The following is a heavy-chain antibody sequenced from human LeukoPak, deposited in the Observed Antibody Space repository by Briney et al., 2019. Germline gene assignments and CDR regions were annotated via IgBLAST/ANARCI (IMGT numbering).Heavy chain of an antibody. D-gene: IGHD6-19*01. CDR3: AGGSVAVAPHFDY. J-gene: IGHJ4*02. Sequence: SETLSLTCTVSGGSISRFYWGWIRQPAGKGLEWIGRIYISGTTNYNPSLKSRVTMSVDTSKNQFSLKLSSVTAADTAIYYCAGGSVAVAPHFDYWGQGTLVTVSS. CDR2: IYISGTT. V-gene: IGHV4-4*07. CDR1: GGSISRFY.